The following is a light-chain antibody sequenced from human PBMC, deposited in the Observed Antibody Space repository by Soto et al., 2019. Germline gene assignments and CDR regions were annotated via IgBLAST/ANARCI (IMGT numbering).Light chain of an antibody. CDR1: QSISSW. CDR2: AAS. V-gene: IGKV1-5*01. CDR3: QQNFSIPIT. Sequence: TRSRRTLSASDVDRVTITCRASQSISSWLAWYQQKPGKAPDLLIYAASSLKSGVPSRFSGSGSGTHFTLTITGLQPADFATYYCQQNFSIPITFGQGTRLEV. J-gene: IGKJ5*01.